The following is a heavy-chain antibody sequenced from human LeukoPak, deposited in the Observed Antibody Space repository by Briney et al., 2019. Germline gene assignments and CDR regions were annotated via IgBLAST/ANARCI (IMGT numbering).Heavy chain of an antibody. Sequence: PSETLSLTCTVSGGSISSYYWSWIRQPPGKGLEWIGYIYYSGSTNYSPSLKSRVTISLDTSKNQFSLKLSSVTAADTAVYYCARRTPNSYTDYWGQGTLVTVSS. CDR2: IYYSGST. V-gene: IGHV4-59*08. CDR3: ARRTPNSYTDY. J-gene: IGHJ4*02. CDR1: GGSISSYY. D-gene: IGHD2/OR15-2a*01.